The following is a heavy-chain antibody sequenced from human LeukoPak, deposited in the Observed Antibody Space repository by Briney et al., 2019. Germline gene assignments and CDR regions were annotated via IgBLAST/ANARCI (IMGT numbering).Heavy chain of an antibody. CDR3: ARALSGSYYQAY. CDR1: GYTFTSYG. CDR2: ISAYNGNT. Sequence: GASVKVSCKASGYTFTSYGISWVRQAPGQGLEWMGWISAYNGNTNYAQKFQGRVTITADESTSTAYMELSSLRSEDTAVYYCARALSGSYYQAYWGQGTLVTVSS. D-gene: IGHD1-26*01. V-gene: IGHV1-18*01. J-gene: IGHJ4*02.